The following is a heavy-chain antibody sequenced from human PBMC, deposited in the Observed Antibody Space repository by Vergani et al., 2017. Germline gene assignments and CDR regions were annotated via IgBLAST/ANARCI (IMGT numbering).Heavy chain of an antibody. Sequence: QVQLQESGPGLVKPSETLSLTCTVSGGSISSSYWSWILQPPGKGLEWIGYIYYSGSTNYNPSLKSRVTISVDTSKNQFSLKLRSVTAADTAVYYCASSNCSSNSCPGEIDYWGQGTLVTVSS. CDR2: IYYSGST. D-gene: IGHD2-2*01. CDR1: GGSISSSY. V-gene: IGHV4-59*01. CDR3: ASSNCSSNSCPGEIDY. J-gene: IGHJ4*02.